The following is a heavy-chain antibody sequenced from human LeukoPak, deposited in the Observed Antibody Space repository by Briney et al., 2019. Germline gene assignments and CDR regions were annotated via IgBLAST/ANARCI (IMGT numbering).Heavy chain of an antibody. V-gene: IGHV3-21*01. D-gene: IGHD3-9*01. CDR3: ARDSDIVTGSKSHFDY. Sequence: GGSLRLSCAASGFTFSSYSMNWVRQAPGKGLEWVSSISTSSSYIYYTDSVKGRFTISRDNAKDSLYLQMNSLRAEDTAVYYCARDSDIVTGSKSHFDYWGQGTLVTVSS. CDR2: ISTSSSYI. J-gene: IGHJ4*02. CDR1: GFTFSSYS.